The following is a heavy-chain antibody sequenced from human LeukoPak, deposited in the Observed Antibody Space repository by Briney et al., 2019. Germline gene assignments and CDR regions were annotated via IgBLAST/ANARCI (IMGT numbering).Heavy chain of an antibody. Sequence: GGSLRLSCAASGFTFSSYGMHWVRQAPGKGLEWVAVISYDGSNKYYADSVKGRFTISRDNSKNTLYLQMNSLRAEDTAVYYCAKTVAGYFDYWGQGTLVTVSS. CDR1: GFTFSSYG. V-gene: IGHV3-30*18. CDR3: AKTVAGYFDY. D-gene: IGHD6-19*01. J-gene: IGHJ4*02. CDR2: ISYDGSNK.